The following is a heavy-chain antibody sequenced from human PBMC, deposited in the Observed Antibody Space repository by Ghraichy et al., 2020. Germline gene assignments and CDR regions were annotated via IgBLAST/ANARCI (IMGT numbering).Heavy chain of an antibody. J-gene: IGHJ6*02. CDR2: INLLGSEK. Sequence: GGSLRLSCEASGFTFRNFWMTWVRQAPGKGLEWVANINLLGSEKNYVDSVKGRFTISGDNTKNSLYLQMNSLRAEDTAIYYCARYYSGMDVWGQGTTVTVSS. CDR1: GFTFRNFW. CDR3: ARYYSGMDV. V-gene: IGHV3-7*03.